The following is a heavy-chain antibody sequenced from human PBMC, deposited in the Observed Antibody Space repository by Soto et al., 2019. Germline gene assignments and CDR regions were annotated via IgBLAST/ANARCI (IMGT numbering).Heavy chain of an antibody. J-gene: IGHJ4*02. V-gene: IGHV1-18*01. CDR2: INPSDGNR. CDR3: ARDRLRGYDSSGFYS. CDR1: GYSFSFYG. Sequence: ASVKVSCKASGYSFSFYGINWVRQAPGQGLEWMGWINPSDGNRNSAQKFEDRVTMTTATSTNTVFLELRSLKSDDTAIYYCARDRLRGYDSSGFYSWGQGTMVTVSS. D-gene: IGHD3-22*01.